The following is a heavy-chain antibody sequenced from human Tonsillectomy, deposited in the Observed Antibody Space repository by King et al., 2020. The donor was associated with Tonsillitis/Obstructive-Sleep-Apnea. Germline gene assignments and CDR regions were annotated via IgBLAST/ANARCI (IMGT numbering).Heavy chain of an antibody. CDR2: IYTGGST. CDR3: ERDGISMDRGVSYYVDY. V-gene: IGHV3-53*01. CDR1: GFTVSNNY. Sequence: EVQLVESGGGLIQPGGSLRLSCAASGFTVSNNYMNWVRQAPGKGLEWVSVIYTGGSTYYADSVKGRFTISRDNSKNTLYLQMNSLRAEDTAVYYCERDGISMDRGVSYYVDYWGQGTLVTVSS. D-gene: IGHD3-10*01. J-gene: IGHJ4*02.